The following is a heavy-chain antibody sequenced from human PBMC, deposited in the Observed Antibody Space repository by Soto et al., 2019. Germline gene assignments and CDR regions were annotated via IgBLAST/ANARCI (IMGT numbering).Heavy chain of an antibody. V-gene: IGHV3-23*01. D-gene: IGHD6-19*01. Sequence: EVQLLESGGGLVQPGGSLRLSCAASGFTFSSYAMNWVRQAPGKGLEWVSVISGSGGSTYYADSVKGRFTISRDNSNNALYLQMNSLRAEDTAVYYCASRSSGSYFAYWGQGPLVTVSS. CDR3: ASRSSGSYFAY. J-gene: IGHJ4*02. CDR2: ISGSGGST. CDR1: GFTFSSYA.